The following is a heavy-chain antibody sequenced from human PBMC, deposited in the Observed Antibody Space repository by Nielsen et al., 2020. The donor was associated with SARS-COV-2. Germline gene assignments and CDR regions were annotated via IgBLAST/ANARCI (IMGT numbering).Heavy chain of an antibody. CDR1: AYTFTTYG. D-gene: IGHD1-26*01. CDR3: ARHLWGASNC. V-gene: IGHV1-18*01. CDR2: ISAYNGNR. Sequence: ASVKVSCKASAYTFTTYGFSWVRQAAGQGIEWMGSISAYNGNRNYEPKSQGRISMTTDTSTSTAYMELRCLRADDTAVYFCARHLWGASNCWGQGTLVTVSS. J-gene: IGHJ4*02.